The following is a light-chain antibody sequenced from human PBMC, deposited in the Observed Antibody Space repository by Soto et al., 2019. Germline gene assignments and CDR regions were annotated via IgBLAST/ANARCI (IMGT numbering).Light chain of an antibody. CDR2: GAS. V-gene: IGKV3-20*01. Sequence: ENVLTQSPGTLSLSPGARANLSCRASESVSRSFLAWYQKRLGQAPRPLIYGASSRATGIPDRFSGSESGTDYTLTISRMEPEDCAVYGGQQWGSSTRTVGQGTKWEIK. CDR3: QQWGSSTRT. CDR1: ESVSRSF. J-gene: IGKJ1*01.